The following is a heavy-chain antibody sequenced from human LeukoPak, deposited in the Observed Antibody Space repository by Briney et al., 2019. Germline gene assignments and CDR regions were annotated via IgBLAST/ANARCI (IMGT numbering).Heavy chain of an antibody. CDR3: AKDLYCIVGVTRDTFDI. V-gene: IGHV3-30*18. CDR2: ISYDGSNK. CDR1: GFTFSSYG. J-gene: IGHJ3*02. D-gene: IGHD1-26*01. Sequence: PGGSLRLSCAASGFTFSSYGMHWVRQAPGKGLEWVAVISYDGSNKYYADSVKGRFTISRDNSKNTLYLQMNSLRAEDTAVYYCAKDLYCIVGVTRDTFDIWGQGTMVTV.